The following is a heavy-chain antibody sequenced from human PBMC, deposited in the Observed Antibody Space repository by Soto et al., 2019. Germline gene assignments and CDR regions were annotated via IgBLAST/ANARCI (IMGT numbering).Heavy chain of an antibody. V-gene: IGHV4-34*01. J-gene: IGHJ4*02. Sequence: SETLSLTCAVYGGSFSGYYWSWIRQPPGKGLEWIGEINHSGSTNYNPSLKSRVTISVDTSKNQFSLKLSSVTAADTAVYYCAREVRSDKLMGIAAAPYYFDYWGQGTLVTVSS. CDR1: GGSFSGYY. CDR3: AREVRSDKLMGIAAAPYYFDY. D-gene: IGHD6-13*01. CDR2: INHSGST.